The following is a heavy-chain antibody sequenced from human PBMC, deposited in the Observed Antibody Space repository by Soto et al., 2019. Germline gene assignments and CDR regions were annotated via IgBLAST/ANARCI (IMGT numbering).Heavy chain of an antibody. CDR2: IRSKAYGGTT. CDR1: GFTFGDYA. CDR3: TRALRAPYFDWLLRPDY. D-gene: IGHD3-9*01. J-gene: IGHJ4*02. Sequence: GGSLRLSCTASGFTFGDYAMSWFRQAPGKGLEWVGFIRSKAYGGTTEYAASVKGRFTISRDDSKSIAYLQMNSLKTEDTAVYYCTRALRAPYFDWLLRPDYWGKGTLVTVSS. V-gene: IGHV3-49*03.